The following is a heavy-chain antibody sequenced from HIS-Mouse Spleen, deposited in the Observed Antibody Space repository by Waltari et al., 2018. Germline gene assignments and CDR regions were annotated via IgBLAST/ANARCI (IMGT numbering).Heavy chain of an antibody. D-gene: IGHD2-8*01. CDR3: ARDVGYCTNGVCYNHYGMDV. CDR1: GGTFSSYA. V-gene: IGHV1-69*01. J-gene: IGHJ6*02. Sequence: QVQLVQSGAEVKKPGSSVKVSCKASGGTFSSYAFSWVRQAPGQGLGWMGGIIPIFGTANYAQKFQGRVTITADESTSTAYMELSSLRSEDTAVYYCARDVGYCTNGVCYNHYGMDVWGQGTTVTVSS. CDR2: IIPIFGTA.